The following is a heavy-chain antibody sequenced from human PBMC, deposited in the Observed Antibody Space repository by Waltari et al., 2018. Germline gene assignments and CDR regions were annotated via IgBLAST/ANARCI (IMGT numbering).Heavy chain of an antibody. Sequence: EVQLLESGGGLVQPGGSLRLSCAASGLTFSISAMIWVRQAPGEGLGWVSSISGGGGTTEDADSVEGRFTVSRDNSKNTASLQMDSLRAEDTALYYCCSVQVPLAIANCGQGTLVTVAS. CDR2: ISGGGGTT. CDR1: GLTFSISA. CDR3: CSVQVPLAIAN. V-gene: IGHV3-23*01. D-gene: IGHD1-1*01. J-gene: IGHJ4*02.